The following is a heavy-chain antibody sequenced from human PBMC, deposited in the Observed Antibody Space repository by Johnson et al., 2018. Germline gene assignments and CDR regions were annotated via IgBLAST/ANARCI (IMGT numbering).Heavy chain of an antibody. V-gene: IGHV3-30-3*01. CDR3: ARGNDFWRSLLSHYYYYYYMDV. J-gene: IGHJ6*03. CDR1: GFTFSSYA. Sequence: QVQLVESGGGVVQPGRSLRLSCAASGFTFSSYAMHWVRQAPGKGLEWVAVISYDGSNKYYADSVKGRFTISRDNSKNTLYLQMNSLRAEDTAVYYCARGNDFWRSLLSHYYYYYYMDVWGKGTTVTVSS. CDR2: ISYDGSNK. D-gene: IGHD3-3*01.